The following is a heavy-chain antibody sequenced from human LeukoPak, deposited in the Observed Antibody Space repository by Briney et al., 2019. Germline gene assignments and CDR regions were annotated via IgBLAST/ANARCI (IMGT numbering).Heavy chain of an antibody. CDR2: ISSSGST. CDR3: AREDSYYDSSGYYYGAGYFDY. Sequence: PSETLSLTCTVSGDSISSGDYYWSWIRQPAGKGLEWIGRISSSGSTNYNPSLKSRVTISVDTSKNHFSLRLSSVTAADTAVYCCAREDSYYDSSGYYYGAGYFDYWGQGTLVTVSS. D-gene: IGHD3-22*01. V-gene: IGHV4-61*02. CDR1: GDSISSGDYY. J-gene: IGHJ4*02.